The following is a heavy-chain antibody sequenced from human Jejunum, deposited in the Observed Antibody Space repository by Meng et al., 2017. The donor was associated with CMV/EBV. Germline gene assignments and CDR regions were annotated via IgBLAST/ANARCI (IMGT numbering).Heavy chain of an antibody. D-gene: IGHD2-15*01. CDR3: ARHADGGWYAMDV. CDR2: IRSDGTET. V-gene: IGHV3-7*02. CDR1: AFTFSHYG. Sequence: ASAFTFSHYGMTWVRHPPGKGLEWVANIRSDGTETNHVDSLKGRFTISRDNGKNALYLQMNSLRVEDTAVYYCARHADGGWYAMDVWGHGTTVTVSS. J-gene: IGHJ6*02.